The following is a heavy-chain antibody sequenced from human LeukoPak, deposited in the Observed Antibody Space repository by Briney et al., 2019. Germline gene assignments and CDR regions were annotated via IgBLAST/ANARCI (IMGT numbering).Heavy chain of an antibody. CDR1: GFTFSSYA. V-gene: IGHV3-23*01. CDR3: AKDTFYYGSGSYYNVPFDY. J-gene: IGHJ4*02. D-gene: IGHD3-10*01. CDR2: ISGSGGSI. Sequence: GGSLRLSCAASGFTFSSYAMSWVRQAPGKGLEWVSAISGSGGSIYYADSVKGRFTISRDNSKNTLYLQMNSLRAEDTAVYYCAKDTFYYGSGSYYNVPFDYWGQGTLVTVSS.